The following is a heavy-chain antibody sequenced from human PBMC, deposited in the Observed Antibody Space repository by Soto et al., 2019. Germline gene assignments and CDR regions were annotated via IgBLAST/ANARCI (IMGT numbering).Heavy chain of an antibody. Sequence: EVQLLESGGGLVQPGGSLRLSCAASGFTFSSYAMSWVRQAPGKGLEWVSAISGSGGSTYYADSVKGRFTISRDNSKNTLYLQMNSLRAEDTAVYYCAKVGIAVANYYYYGMDVWGQGTTVTVSS. CDR2: ISGSGGST. CDR1: GFTFSSYA. V-gene: IGHV3-23*01. D-gene: IGHD6-19*01. J-gene: IGHJ6*02. CDR3: AKVGIAVANYYYYGMDV.